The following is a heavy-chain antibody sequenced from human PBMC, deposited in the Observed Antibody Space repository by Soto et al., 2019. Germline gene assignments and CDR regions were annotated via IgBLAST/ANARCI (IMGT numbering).Heavy chain of an antibody. CDR3: AKDRGGNSGFDY. CDR2: ISYDGSNK. J-gene: IGHJ4*02. D-gene: IGHD2-21*02. V-gene: IGHV3-30*18. Sequence: QVQLVESGGGVVQPGRSLRLSCAASGFTFSSYGMHWVRQAPGKGLEWVAVISYDGSNKYYADSVKGRFTISRDNSKNTLYLQMNSLIAEDTAVYYCAKDRGGNSGFDYWGQGTLVTVSS. CDR1: GFTFSSYG.